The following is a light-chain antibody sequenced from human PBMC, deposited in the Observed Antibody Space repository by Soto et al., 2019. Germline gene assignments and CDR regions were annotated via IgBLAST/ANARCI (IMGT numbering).Light chain of an antibody. CDR2: GAS. CDR3: QQYNYWPRT. Sequence: EIVMTQSPATLSVSPGERATLSCRASQSVRSDLAWYQHKAGQAPRLLIYGASTRATGVPARFSGSGSGTGFTLTISSLQSEDSAVYYCQQYNYWPRTFGQGTKVDIK. J-gene: IGKJ1*01. CDR1: QSVRSD. V-gene: IGKV3-15*01.